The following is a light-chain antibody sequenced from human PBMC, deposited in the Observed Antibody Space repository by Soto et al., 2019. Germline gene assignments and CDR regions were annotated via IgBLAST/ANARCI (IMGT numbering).Light chain of an antibody. CDR2: GAS. Sequence: EIVLTQSPGTLSLSPGERATLSCRASQSVSTSYLAWYQQRLGQAPRLLIYGASSRATGIPERFSGSGSGTDFTLTISRLEPEDFAVYYCQHYGSSATFGQGTKVEIK. CDR3: QHYGSSAT. V-gene: IGKV3-20*01. CDR1: QSVSTSY. J-gene: IGKJ1*01.